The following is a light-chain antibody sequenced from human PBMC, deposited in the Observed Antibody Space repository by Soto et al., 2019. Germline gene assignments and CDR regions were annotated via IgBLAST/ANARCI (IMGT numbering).Light chain of an antibody. Sequence: DIQMTQSPSSLSASVGDRVTITCRARQSSSSYLNWYQQKPGKAPKLLIYAASSFQRGVPSRFSGRVSETDFPLTISLLQPEDFATYYCQQSYSTSSTLGQGTKLEIK. CDR1: QSSSSY. J-gene: IGKJ2*01. CDR3: QQSYSTSST. CDR2: AAS. V-gene: IGKV1-39*01.